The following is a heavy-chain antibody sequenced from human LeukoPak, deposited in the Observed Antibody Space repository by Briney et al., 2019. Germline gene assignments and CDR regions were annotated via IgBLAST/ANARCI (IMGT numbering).Heavy chain of an antibody. D-gene: IGHD1-14*01. CDR2: ISGGSSTI. CDR1: GFTFSSYS. Sequence: GGSLRLSCAASGFTFSSYSMNWVRQAPGKGLEWVSYISGGSSTIYYADSVKGRFTISRDYAKNSLYLQMNSLRVEDTAVYYCAGGYPGGVWGRGTTVSVSS. J-gene: IGHJ6*04. V-gene: IGHV3-48*01. CDR3: AGGYPGGV.